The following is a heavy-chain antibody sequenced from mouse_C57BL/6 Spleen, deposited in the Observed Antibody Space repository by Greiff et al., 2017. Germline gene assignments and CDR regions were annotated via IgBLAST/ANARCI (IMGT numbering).Heavy chain of an antibody. Sequence: QVQLQQSGAELVKPGASVKMSCKASGYTFTSYWITWVKQRPGQGLEWIGDIYPGSGSTNYNEKFKSKATLTVDTSSSTAYMQLSSLTSEDSAVYYCARSVTTGYYFDYWGQGTTLTVSS. CDR1: GYTFTSYW. D-gene: IGHD2-2*01. CDR3: ARSVTTGYYFDY. J-gene: IGHJ2*01. V-gene: IGHV1-55*01. CDR2: IYPGSGST.